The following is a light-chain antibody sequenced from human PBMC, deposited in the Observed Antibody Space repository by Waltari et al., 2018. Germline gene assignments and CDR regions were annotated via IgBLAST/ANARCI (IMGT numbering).Light chain of an antibody. CDR2: STN. V-gene: IGLV8-61*01. CDR3: VVYTTTTVV. Sequence: QTVVTQEPSFSVSPGGTVTLTCDLKSASVSTGFSLSWYQQTPGQAPRTLIDSTNTRSSGVPNRFSGSILWNKAALTITGAQADDESHYYCVVYTTTTVVFGGGTKLTVL. CDR1: SASVSTGFS. J-gene: IGLJ2*01.